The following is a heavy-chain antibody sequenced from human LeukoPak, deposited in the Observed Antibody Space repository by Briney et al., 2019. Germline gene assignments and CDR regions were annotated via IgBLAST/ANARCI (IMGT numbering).Heavy chain of an antibody. CDR2: IYSGGST. J-gene: IGHJ3*02. Sequence: GGSLRLSCAASGFTVSSNYMSWVRQAPGKGLEWVSVIYSGGSTYYADSVKGRFTISRDNSKNTLYLQMNSLRAEDTAVYYCARGLGYCSGGSCYQGFDIWGQGTMVTVSS. CDR1: GFTVSSNY. V-gene: IGHV3-66*02. CDR3: ARGLGYCSGGSCYQGFDI. D-gene: IGHD2-15*01.